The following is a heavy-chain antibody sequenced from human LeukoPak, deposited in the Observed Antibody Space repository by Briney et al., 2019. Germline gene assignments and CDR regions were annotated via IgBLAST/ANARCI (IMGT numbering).Heavy chain of an antibody. V-gene: IGHV4-59*01. D-gene: IGHD6-6*01. CDR3: ARTSSSFPRGYFDL. CDR2: VYYSGST. Sequence: SETLSLTCTVSGGSIDSFSWNWIRQPPGKGLEWIGSVYYSGSTNYNPSLKSRATISVDTSKNQFSLKLSSVTAADTAVYYCARTSSSFPRGYFDLWGRGTLVTVSS. J-gene: IGHJ2*01. CDR1: GGSIDSFS.